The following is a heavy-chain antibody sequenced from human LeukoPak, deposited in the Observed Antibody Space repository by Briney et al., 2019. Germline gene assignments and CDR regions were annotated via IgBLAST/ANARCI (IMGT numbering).Heavy chain of an antibody. CDR3: ARDREASVFNYYYYGMDV. V-gene: IGHV3-48*03. J-gene: IGHJ6*02. Sequence: GGSLRLSCAASGFTFSSYEMNWVRQAPGKGLEWVSYINSSGSTIYYADSVKGRFTISRDNAKNSLYLQMNSLRAEDTAVYYCARDREASVFNYYYYGMDVWGQGTTVTVSS. CDR1: GFTFSSYE. CDR2: INSSGSTI. D-gene: IGHD1-26*01.